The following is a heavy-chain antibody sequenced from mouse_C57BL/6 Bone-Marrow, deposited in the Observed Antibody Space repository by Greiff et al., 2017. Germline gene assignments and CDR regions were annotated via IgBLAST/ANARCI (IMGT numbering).Heavy chain of an antibody. CDR1: GYTFTSYW. CDR3: ATYYSGPSTRYFGV. J-gene: IGHJ1*03. V-gene: IGHV1-72*01. CDR2: IDPNSGGT. Sequence: QVQLQQPGAELVKPGASVKLSCKASGYTFTSYWMHWVKQRPGRGLEWIGRIDPNSGGTKYNEKFKSKATLTVDKPSSTADMQLSSLTSEDSAVFYCATYYSGPSTRYFGVWGTGTTVTVST. D-gene: IGHD1-1*01.